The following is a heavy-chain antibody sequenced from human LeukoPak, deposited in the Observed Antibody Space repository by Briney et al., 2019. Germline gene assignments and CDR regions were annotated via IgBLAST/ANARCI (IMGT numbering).Heavy chain of an antibody. CDR1: GGSISSGGYY. CDR3: ARAMASLRFLEWLAYFDY. Sequence: SETLSLTCTVSGGSISSGGYYWSWIRQHPGKGLEWIGYIYYSGSTYYNPSLKSRVTISVDTSKNQFSLKLSSVTAADTAVYYCARAMASLRFLEWLAYFDYWGQGTPVTVSS. J-gene: IGHJ4*02. CDR2: IYYSGST. V-gene: IGHV4-31*03. D-gene: IGHD3-3*01.